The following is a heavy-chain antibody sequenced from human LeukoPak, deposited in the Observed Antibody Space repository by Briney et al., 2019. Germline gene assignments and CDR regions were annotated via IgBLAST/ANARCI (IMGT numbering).Heavy chain of an antibody. CDR3: ARVAAAGTWWFDP. Sequence: ASVKVSCKSSGGTFSTSSISWVRQAPGQGLEWMGWINPNSGGTNYAQKFQGRVTMTRDTSISTAYMELSRLRSDDTAVYYCARVAAAGTWWFDPWGQGTLVTVSS. CDR1: GGTFSTSS. CDR2: INPNSGGT. D-gene: IGHD6-13*01. J-gene: IGHJ5*02. V-gene: IGHV1-2*02.